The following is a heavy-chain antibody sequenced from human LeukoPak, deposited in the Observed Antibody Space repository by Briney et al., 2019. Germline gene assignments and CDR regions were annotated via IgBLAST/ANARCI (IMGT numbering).Heavy chain of an antibody. J-gene: IGHJ4*02. D-gene: IGHD3-22*01. CDR1: GPAFSSYT. Sequence: TGGSLRLSCVASGPAFSSYTMHWVRQPPGKGLEAVAVISPDGSDRFYVDSVKGRFTISRHNSGNALYLDISSLRAEDTAVYYCAKDEYYDSHGATGYFDSWGQGTLVTVSS. CDR3: AKDEYYDSHGATGYFDS. CDR2: ISPDGSDR. V-gene: IGHV3-30*18.